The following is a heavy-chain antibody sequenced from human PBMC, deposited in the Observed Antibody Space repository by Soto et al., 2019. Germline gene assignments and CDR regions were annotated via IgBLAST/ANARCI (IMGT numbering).Heavy chain of an antibody. CDR2: INAGSGNT. J-gene: IGHJ3*02. CDR3: ARDTETLGPRANDALDI. Sequence: QAQLVQSGAEMKKPGASVKVSCKAAGYTFSAYTMNWVRQAPGQSLEWMGWINAGSGNTKYSQNFQGRVSFTRDTSASTVYMELTGLKSEDTAVYYCARDTETLGPRANDALDIWGQGTMVTVSS. CDR1: GYTFSAYT. D-gene: IGHD3-3*02. V-gene: IGHV1-3*01.